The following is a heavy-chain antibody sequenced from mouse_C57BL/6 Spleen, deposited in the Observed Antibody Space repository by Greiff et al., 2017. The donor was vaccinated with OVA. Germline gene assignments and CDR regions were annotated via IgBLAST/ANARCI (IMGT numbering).Heavy chain of an antibody. J-gene: IGHJ3*01. CDR2: IHPNSGST. Sequence: VQLQQPGAELVKPGASVTLSCKASGYTFTSYWMHWVKQRPGQGLEWIGMIHPNSGSTNYNEKFKSKATLTVDKSSSTAYMQLSSLTSEDSAVYYCASAHYYGSSYFAYWGQGTLVTVSA. D-gene: IGHD1-1*01. V-gene: IGHV1-64*01. CDR1: GYTFTSYW. CDR3: ASAHYYGSSYFAY.